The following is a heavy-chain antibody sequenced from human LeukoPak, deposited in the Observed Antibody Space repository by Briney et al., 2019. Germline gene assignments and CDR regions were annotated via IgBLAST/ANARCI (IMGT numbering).Heavy chain of an antibody. CDR2: ISGSGGST. J-gene: IGHJ4*02. CDR1: GFTFDDYG. D-gene: IGHD1-1*01. V-gene: IGHV3-23*01. CDR3: AKATAEAFDY. Sequence: GGSLRLSCAASGFTFDDYGMSWVRQAPGKGLEWVSAISGSGGSTYYADSVKGRFTISRDNSKNTLYLQMNSLRAEDTAVYYCAKATAEAFDYWGQGTLVTVSS.